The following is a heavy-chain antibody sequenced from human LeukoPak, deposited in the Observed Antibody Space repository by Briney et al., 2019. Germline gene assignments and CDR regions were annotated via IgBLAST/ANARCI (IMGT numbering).Heavy chain of an antibody. CDR1: GFTFSGFA. CDR3: AKMKGHPLPKYYMDV. Sequence: GGSLRLSCAASGFTFSGFAVSWVRRTPGKGLEWVSGISGSGDNTLYADSVEGRFTISRDNSKNTLYLEMNSLRAEDTAIYYCAKMKGHPLPKYYMDVWGQGTTVTVSS. J-gene: IGHJ6*01. CDR2: ISGSGDNT. D-gene: IGHD1-26*01. V-gene: IGHV3-23*01.